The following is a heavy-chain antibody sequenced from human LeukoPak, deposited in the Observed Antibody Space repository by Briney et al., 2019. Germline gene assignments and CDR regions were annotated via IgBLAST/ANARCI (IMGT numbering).Heavy chain of an antibody. D-gene: IGHD3-9*01. Sequence: GGSLRLSCAASGFTFDDYAMHWVRQAPGKGLEWVSGISWNSGSIGYADSVRGRFTISRDNAKNSLYLQMNSLRAEDTALYYCAKDGNDILTGYYPCWGQGTLVTVSS. J-gene: IGHJ4*02. CDR2: ISWNSGSI. CDR3: AKDGNDILTGYYPC. CDR1: GFTFDDYA. V-gene: IGHV3-9*01.